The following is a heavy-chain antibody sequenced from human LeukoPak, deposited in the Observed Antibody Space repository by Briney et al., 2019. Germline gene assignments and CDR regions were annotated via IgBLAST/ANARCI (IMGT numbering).Heavy chain of an antibody. CDR1: GGTFSSYA. Sequence: GASVKVSCKASGGTFSSYAISWVRQAPGQGLEWMGRIIPILGIANYAQKFQGRVTITADKSTSTAYMELSSLRSEDTAVYYCASASGELLSVYYYGMDVWGQGTTVTVSS. D-gene: IGHD3-10*01. CDR2: IIPILGIA. V-gene: IGHV1-69*04. J-gene: IGHJ6*02. CDR3: ASASGELLSVYYYGMDV.